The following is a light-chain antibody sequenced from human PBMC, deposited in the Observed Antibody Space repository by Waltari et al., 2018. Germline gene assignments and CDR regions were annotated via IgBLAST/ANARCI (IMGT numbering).Light chain of an antibody. J-gene: IGLJ2*01. CDR1: SSDVGNYKR. CDR3: SSYAGSSKGV. V-gene: IGLV2-23*02. Sequence: QSALTQPASVSGSPGQSLTISCTGTSSDVGNYKRVSWYQQHPGKAPKLMIYAVSKRTAGVSDRFSGSKSGDMASLTISGLQPEDEAEYFCSSYAGSSKGVFGGGTKVTVL. CDR2: AVS.